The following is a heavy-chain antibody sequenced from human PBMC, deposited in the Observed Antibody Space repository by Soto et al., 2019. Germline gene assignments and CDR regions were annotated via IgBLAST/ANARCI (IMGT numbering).Heavy chain of an antibody. CDR2: LWYDGSRE. CDR3: ARVPRYDTWYFDY. D-gene: IGHD3-22*01. CDR1: GFSVSTHV. V-gene: IGHV3-33*01. Sequence: QVQLVESGGGVVQPGRSLRLSCTASGFSVSTHVIHWVRQAPGKGLEWVAVLWYDGSREYYAESVKGRFTISRDNSKNTMYLQMNSLRAEDTAVYYGARVPRYDTWYFDYWGQGTLATVSS. J-gene: IGHJ4*02.